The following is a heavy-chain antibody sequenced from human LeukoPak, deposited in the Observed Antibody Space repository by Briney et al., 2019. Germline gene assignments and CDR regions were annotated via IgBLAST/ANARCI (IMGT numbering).Heavy chain of an antibody. J-gene: IGHJ4*02. CDR3: ASGSYTYGYNY. D-gene: IGHD5-18*01. V-gene: IGHV3-11*06. CDR1: GFTLSDYY. Sequence: GGSLRLSCAASGFTLSDYYMNWIRQAPGKGLEWVSYMSRSSSYTNYADSVKGRFTISRDDAKNSLYLQMDSLRAEDTAVYYCASGSYTYGYNYWGQGTLVTVSS. CDR2: MSRSSSYT.